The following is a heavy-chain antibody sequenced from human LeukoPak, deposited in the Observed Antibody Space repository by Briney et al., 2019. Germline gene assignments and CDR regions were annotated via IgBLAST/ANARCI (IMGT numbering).Heavy chain of an antibody. CDR1: GGTFSSYA. V-gene: IGHV1-2*02. Sequence: ASVKVSCKASGGTFSSYAISWVRQAPGQGLEWMGWINPNSGGTNYAQKFQGRVTMTRDTSISTAYMELSRLRSDDTAVYYCARAVNYYDSSGYYYWGQGTLVTVSS. D-gene: IGHD3-22*01. CDR3: ARAVNYYDSSGYYY. CDR2: INPNSGGT. J-gene: IGHJ4*02.